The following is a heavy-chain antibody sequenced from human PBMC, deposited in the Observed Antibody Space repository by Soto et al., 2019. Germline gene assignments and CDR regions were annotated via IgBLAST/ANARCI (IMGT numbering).Heavy chain of an antibody. CDR3: ARAGCDGGSCYTLVGLRYGMDV. J-gene: IGHJ6*02. CDR2: ISYDGNNK. CDR1: GFTFSSYA. V-gene: IGHV3-30-3*01. Sequence: QVQLVESGGGVVQPGRSLRLSCAASGFTFSSYAMYWVRQAPGKGLEWVAVISYDGNNKYYADSVKGRFTISRDNSKNPLYLQMNSLRAEDKAVYYCARAGCDGGSCYTLVGLRYGMDVWGQGPTVTVSS. D-gene: IGHD2-15*01.